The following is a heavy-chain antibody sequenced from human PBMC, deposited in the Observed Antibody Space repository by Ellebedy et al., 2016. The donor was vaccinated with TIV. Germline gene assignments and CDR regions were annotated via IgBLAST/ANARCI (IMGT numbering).Heavy chain of an antibody. D-gene: IGHD3/OR15-3a*01. CDR3: VRNVMIFTFDKWYADL. CDR2: IYYGGNT. Sequence: SETLSLTCTVSGGSISSYYWGWIRQPPGKGLEWIGTIYYGGNTYYNPSLKSRVSISVDTSKNQFSLELNSVTAADTAVYYCVRNVMIFTFDKWYADLWGRGTLVTVSS. CDR1: GGSISSYY. V-gene: IGHV4-59*04. J-gene: IGHJ2*01.